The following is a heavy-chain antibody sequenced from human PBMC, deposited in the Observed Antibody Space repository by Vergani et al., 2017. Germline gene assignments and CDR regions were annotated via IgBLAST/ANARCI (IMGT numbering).Heavy chain of an antibody. Sequence: QVQLQESGPGLVKPSQTLSLTCTVPVGSTSSGSYYWNWIRQPAGKGLEWIWLLYTSGTTNYNPSLKSRVTRSVDTSKNQFSRKLRSVTAADTAVYYCARDRGTGRDWYDDLWSRGSLVTVYS. CDR1: VGSTSSGSYY. J-gene: IGHJ2*01. CDR3: ARDRGTGRDWYDDL. D-gene: IGHD1-14*01. CDR2: LYTSGTT. V-gene: IGHV4-61*02.